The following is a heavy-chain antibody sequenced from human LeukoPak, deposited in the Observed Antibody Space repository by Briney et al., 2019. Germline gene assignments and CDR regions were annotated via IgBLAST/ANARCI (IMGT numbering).Heavy chain of an antibody. J-gene: IGHJ4*02. V-gene: IGHV4-59*01. Sequence: NPSETLSLTCAVYGGSFSGYYWSWIRQPPGKGLEWIWYIYYSGSTNYNPSLKSRVTISVDTSKNQFSLKLSSVTAADTAVYYCARDFGNWGQGTLVTVSS. D-gene: IGHD3-16*01. CDR2: IYYSGST. CDR3: ARDFGN. CDR1: GGSFSGYY.